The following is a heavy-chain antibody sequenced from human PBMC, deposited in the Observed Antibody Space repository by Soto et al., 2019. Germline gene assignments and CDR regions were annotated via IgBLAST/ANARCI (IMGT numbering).Heavy chain of an antibody. CDR2: IYYSGST. CDR1: GGSVNSGSYY. D-gene: IGHD6-19*01. V-gene: IGHV4-61*01. J-gene: IGHJ4*02. CDR3: AGNSSGWYMGFDY. Sequence: SETLSLTCTVSGGSVNSGSYYWSWIRQPPGKGLEWIGYIYYSGSTNYNPSLKSRVTISLDTSKNQFSLKLRSVTAADTAVYYCAGNSSGWYMGFDYWGQGTLVTVSS.